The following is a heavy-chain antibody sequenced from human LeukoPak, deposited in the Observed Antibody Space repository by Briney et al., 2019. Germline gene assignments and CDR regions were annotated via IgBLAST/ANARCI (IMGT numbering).Heavy chain of an antibody. CDR1: GFSFSDAW. CDR2: IRSKADGGTP. D-gene: IGHD5-24*01. Sequence: PGGSLRLSCAASGFSFSDAWMNWVRQAPGKGLVWVGHIRSKADGGTPDYIAPVKGRFTISRDNAKNTLILQMNSLRAEDTAVYYCARDWVYKIDYWGRGTLVTVSS. J-gene: IGHJ4*02. CDR3: ARDWVYKIDY. V-gene: IGHV3-15*07.